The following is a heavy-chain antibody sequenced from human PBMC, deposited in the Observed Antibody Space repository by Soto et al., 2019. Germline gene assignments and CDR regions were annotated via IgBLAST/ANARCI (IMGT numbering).Heavy chain of an antibody. CDR2: ITPIFGTA. CDR3: ASSRCSGGSFYPYNWFDP. Sequence: QVQLVQSGAEVKKPGSSVKVSCKASGGTFSSYAISWVRQAPGQGLEWMGGITPIFGTANYAQKFQGRVTITAGEPTSTAYMELRRLRSEDTSVYYCASSRCSGGSFYPYNWFDPWGQGTLVTVSS. D-gene: IGHD2-15*01. V-gene: IGHV1-69*01. CDR1: GGTFSSYA. J-gene: IGHJ5*02.